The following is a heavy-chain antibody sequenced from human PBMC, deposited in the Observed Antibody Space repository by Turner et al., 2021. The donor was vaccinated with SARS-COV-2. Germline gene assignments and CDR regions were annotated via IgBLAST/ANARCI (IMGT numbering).Heavy chain of an antibody. CDR2: IYYSGST. D-gene: IGHD1-26*01. Sequence: QLQLQESGPGLVKPSETLSLTCTVCGGSISSSSYYWGWIRQLPRKGLEWIGSIYYSGSTYYNPSLKSRVTISVDTSKNQFSLKLSSVTAADTAVYYCAGEVVVLTTTHYGMDVWGQGTTVTVSS. CDR1: GGSISSSSYY. J-gene: IGHJ6*02. V-gene: IGHV4-39*01. CDR3: AGEVVVLTTTHYGMDV.